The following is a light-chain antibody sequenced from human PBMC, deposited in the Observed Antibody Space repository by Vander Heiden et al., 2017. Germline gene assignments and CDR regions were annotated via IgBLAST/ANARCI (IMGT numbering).Light chain of an antibody. CDR2: EVS. Sequence: QSALTQPASVSGSPGQSITISCTGTSSDVGSYNLVSWYQQHSGKAPKLMISEVSKRPSGVSNRFSGSKSGNTASLTISGLQAEDEADYYCCSYAGTSTYVFGTGTKVTVL. V-gene: IGLV2-23*02. CDR3: CSYAGTSTYV. CDR1: SSDVGSYNL. J-gene: IGLJ1*01.